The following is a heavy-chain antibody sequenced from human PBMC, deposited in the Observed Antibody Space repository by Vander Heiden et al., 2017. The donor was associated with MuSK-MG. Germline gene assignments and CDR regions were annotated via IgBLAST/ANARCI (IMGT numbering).Heavy chain of an antibody. CDR3: AKGLKAPSP. CDR2: ISGSGDTT. J-gene: IGHJ5*02. V-gene: IGHV3-23*01. CDR1: GFTFTSYN. Sequence: EVQLLESGGGLVQPGGSLRLSCAASGFTFTSYNMTWVRQAPGKGLEWVSAISGSGDTTYYGDSVKGRFTISRDNSKNTLYLQMHSLKAEDTAVYYCAKGLKAPSPWGQGTLVTVSS.